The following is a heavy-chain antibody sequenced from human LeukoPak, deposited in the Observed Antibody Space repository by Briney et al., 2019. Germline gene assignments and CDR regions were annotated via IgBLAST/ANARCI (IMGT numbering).Heavy chain of an antibody. Sequence: GGSLRLSCAASGFTFSRYSMNWVRQAPGKRLEWVSSISGSSSYIYYADSVKGRFTISRHNAKNSLYLQMNSLRAEDTAVYYCARVSAGVIGMKDVFDIWGQGTMVTVSS. J-gene: IGHJ3*02. CDR3: ARVSAGVIGMKDVFDI. D-gene: IGHD3-16*02. CDR2: ISGSSSYI. CDR1: GFTFSRYS. V-gene: IGHV3-21*01.